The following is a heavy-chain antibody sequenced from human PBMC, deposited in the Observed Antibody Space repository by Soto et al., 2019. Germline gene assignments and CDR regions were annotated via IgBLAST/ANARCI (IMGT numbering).Heavy chain of an antibody. Sequence: ESLNISCKGSGYSFTSYWIGWVRQMPGKGLEWMGIIYPGDSDTRYSPSFQGQVPISADKSINTAYLQWSSLKASDTAMDYCARQGAVAGTRGGAFDNWGEGIRVIV. CDR2: IYPGDSDT. V-gene: IGHV5-51*01. CDR3: ARQGAVAGTRGGAFDN. D-gene: IGHD6-19*01. J-gene: IGHJ3*02. CDR1: GYSFTSYW.